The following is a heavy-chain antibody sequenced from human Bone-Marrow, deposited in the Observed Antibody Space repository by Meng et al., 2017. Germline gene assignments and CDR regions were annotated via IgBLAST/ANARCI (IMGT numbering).Heavy chain of an antibody. J-gene: IGHJ5*02. CDR2: IYYTGTT. D-gene: IGHD3-10*01. CDR3: ARDLPYASGAGGFDP. Sequence: QVQLQESGPGLVKPSQTLSLTCTVSGGSISSGDYYWSWIRQPPGKGLEWIGYIYYTGTTYYNPSLKSRLTISVDTSKNQFSLNLTSVTAADTAVYYCARDLPYASGAGGFDPWGQGTLVTVSS. CDR1: GGSISSGDYY. V-gene: IGHV4-30-4*08.